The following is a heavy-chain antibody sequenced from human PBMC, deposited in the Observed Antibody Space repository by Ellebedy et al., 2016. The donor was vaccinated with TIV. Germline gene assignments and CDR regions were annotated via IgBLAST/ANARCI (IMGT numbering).Heavy chain of an antibody. CDR3: ARLINGSPGDY. CDR2: IYYRGNT. Sequence: MPSETLSLTCTVSGGSISSAIHHWGWIRQPPGKGLEWIGSIYYRGNTYYNPSLKSRVTISVDMSKNQFSLRLTSVTAADTALYYCARLINGSPGDYWGQGTLVTVSS. J-gene: IGHJ4*02. D-gene: IGHD3-16*01. CDR1: GGSISSAIHH. V-gene: IGHV4-39*01.